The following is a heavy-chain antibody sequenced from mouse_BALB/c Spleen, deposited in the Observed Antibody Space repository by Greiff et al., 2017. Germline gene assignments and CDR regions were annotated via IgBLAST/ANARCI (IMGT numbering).Heavy chain of an antibody. V-gene: IGHV5-9-4*01. CDR1: GFTFSSYD. CDR3: SRGDYGNYSAY. J-gene: IGHJ3*01. CDR2: ISSGGSYT. D-gene: IGHD2-1*01. Sequence: DVKLVESGGGLVKPGGSLTLSCAASGFTFSSYDMSWVRQSPEKRLEWVAEISSGGSYTYYPDTVTGRFTITRDNSMNILYLPMSSLRSEDTAMYYCSRGDYGNYSAYWGQGTLVTVSA.